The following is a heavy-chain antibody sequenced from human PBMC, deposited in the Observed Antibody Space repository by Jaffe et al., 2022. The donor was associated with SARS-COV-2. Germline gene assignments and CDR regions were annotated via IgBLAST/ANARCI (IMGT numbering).Heavy chain of an antibody. CDR1: GFTFSSYA. D-gene: IGHD2-8*02. CDR3: ARELPVLFAFDI. Sequence: QVQLVESGGGVVQPGRSLRLSCAASGFTFSSYAMHWVRQAPGKGLEWVAVISYDGSNKYYADSVKGRFTISRDNSKNTLYLQMNSLRAEDTAVYYCARELPVLFAFDIWGQGTMVTVSS. V-gene: IGHV3-30-3*01. J-gene: IGHJ3*02. CDR2: ISYDGSNK.